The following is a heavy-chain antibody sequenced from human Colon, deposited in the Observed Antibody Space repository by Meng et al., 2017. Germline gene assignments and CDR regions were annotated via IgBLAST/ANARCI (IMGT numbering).Heavy chain of an antibody. J-gene: IGHJ4*02. Sequence: QRQLVQSGAEVKKTGSSGKVSCKASGYTFTYRYLHWVRQAPGQGLEWMGGIIPIFGTTNYAQKFQDRVTITADESTTTAYMELSSLRSEDTAVYYCASRYCSGDGWYLGAFDFWGQGTLVTVSS. D-gene: IGHD2-15*01. CDR3: ASRYCSGDGWYLGAFDF. CDR1: GYTFTYRY. CDR2: IIPIFGTT. V-gene: IGHV1-45*02.